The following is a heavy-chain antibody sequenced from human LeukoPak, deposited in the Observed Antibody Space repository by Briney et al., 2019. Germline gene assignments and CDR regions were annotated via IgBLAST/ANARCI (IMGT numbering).Heavy chain of an antibody. CDR1: GYTFTDYD. J-gene: IGHJ4*02. V-gene: IGHV1-2*02. CDR3: ARGLSIEGYNFNY. Sequence: ASVEVSCKASGYTFTDYDIHWLRQARGQGLEWMGWIIPNNGGTNYAPKFRGRVTMTRDTSISTAYMELSRLRSDDTAVYYCARGLSIEGYNFNYWGQGTLVTVSS. D-gene: IGHD5-24*01. CDR2: IIPNNGGT.